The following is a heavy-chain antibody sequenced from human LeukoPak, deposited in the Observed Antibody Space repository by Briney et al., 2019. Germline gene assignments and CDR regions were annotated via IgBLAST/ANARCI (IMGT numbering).Heavy chain of an antibody. J-gene: IGHJ4*02. CDR2: IFPSGGEM. CDR1: GFTFSTFA. V-gene: IGHV3-23*01. D-gene: IGHD6-13*01. CDR3: ASWAAAVLGDY. Sequence: TGGSLRLSCAASGFTFSTFAMIWVRQPPGKGPEWVSSIFPSGGEMHYADSVRGRFTISRDNSKSTLSLQMNSLRAEDTAVYYCASWAAAVLGDYWGQGTLVTVSS.